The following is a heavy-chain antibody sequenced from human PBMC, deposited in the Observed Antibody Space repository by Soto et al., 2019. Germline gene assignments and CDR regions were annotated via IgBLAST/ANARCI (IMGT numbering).Heavy chain of an antibody. Sequence: PGGSLRLSCAASGFTFSSYAMSWVRQAPGKGLEWVSAISGSGGSTYYADSVKGRFTISRDNSKNTLYLQMNSLRAEDTAVYYCAKVSSSSGGQYYFDYWGQGTLVTVSS. CDR2: ISGSGGST. CDR3: AKVSSSSGGQYYFDY. J-gene: IGHJ4*02. D-gene: IGHD6-19*01. V-gene: IGHV3-23*01. CDR1: GFTFSSYA.